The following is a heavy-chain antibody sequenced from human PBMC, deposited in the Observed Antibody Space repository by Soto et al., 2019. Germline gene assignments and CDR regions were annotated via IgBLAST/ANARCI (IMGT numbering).Heavy chain of an antibody. V-gene: IGHV3-7*03. CDR2: INPDGNVG. D-gene: IGHD4-4*01. CDR3: AGWGGHDYNY. CDR1: GFTFSTYW. J-gene: IGHJ4*02. Sequence: EVQLLGSGGGLVQPGASLRLSCVGSGFTFSTYWMNWVRQAPGKGLEWVANINPDGNVGTYVDSVRGRFTTSRDNAKNSLYLQMNSLRADDTAVYFCAGWGGHDYNYWGQGIMVTVSS.